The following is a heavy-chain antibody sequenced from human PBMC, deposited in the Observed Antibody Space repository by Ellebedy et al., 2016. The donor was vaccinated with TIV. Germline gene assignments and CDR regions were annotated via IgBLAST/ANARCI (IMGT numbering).Heavy chain of an antibody. V-gene: IGHV3-23*01. Sequence: GESLKISCAASGFTFGSNAMAWVRQAPGKGLEWVSAIGGRSEYTFYADSVRGRFVTSRDNFKNTLYLHMNILRPKDTAVYYCAKELVSRSSLTFDYWGQGSLVTVSS. J-gene: IGHJ4*02. D-gene: IGHD2-2*01. CDR3: AKELVSRSSLTFDY. CDR1: GFTFGSNA. CDR2: IGGRSEYT.